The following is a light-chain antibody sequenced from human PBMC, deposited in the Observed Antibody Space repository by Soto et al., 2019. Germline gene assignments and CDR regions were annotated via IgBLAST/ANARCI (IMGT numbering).Light chain of an antibody. Sequence: QAVLTQPPSVSGAPGQRVTISGTGSSSNIGAGSDVHWYQQLPGTAPKLLIYVNSNRPSGVPDRFSGSKSGTSASLAITGLQAEDEADYYCQSYDSSLSGYVVFGGGTKLTVL. CDR1: SSNIGAGSD. CDR2: VNS. CDR3: QSYDSSLSGYVV. V-gene: IGLV1-40*01. J-gene: IGLJ2*01.